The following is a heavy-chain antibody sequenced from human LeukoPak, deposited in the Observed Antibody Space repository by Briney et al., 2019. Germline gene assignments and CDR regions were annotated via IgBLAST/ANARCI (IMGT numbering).Heavy chain of an antibody. V-gene: IGHV4-4*07. D-gene: IGHD2-2*01. J-gene: IGHJ4*02. CDR1: GGSISSYY. Sequence: SETLSLTCTVSGGSISSYYWSWIRQPAGKGLEWIGRIYTSGSTNYNPSLKSRVTMSVDTSKNQFSLNLNSVTAADTAVYYCARGSRYCSSTSCYADFDYWGQGTLVTVSS. CDR3: ARGSRYCSSTSCYADFDY. CDR2: IYTSGST.